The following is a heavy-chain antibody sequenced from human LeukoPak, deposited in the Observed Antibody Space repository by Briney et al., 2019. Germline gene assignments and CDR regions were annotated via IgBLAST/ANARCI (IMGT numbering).Heavy chain of an antibody. CDR3: ARGYGDYGSGSYYTGGDY. D-gene: IGHD3-10*01. CDR1: GRSFSGYY. V-gene: IGHV4-34*01. Sequence: PSETLSLTCAVYGRSFSGYYWSWVRQPPGKGLEWIGEINHSGSTNYNPSLKSRVTISVDTSKNQFSLKLSSVTAADTAVYYCARGYGDYGSGSYYTGGDYWGQGTLVTVSS. J-gene: IGHJ4*02. CDR2: INHSGST.